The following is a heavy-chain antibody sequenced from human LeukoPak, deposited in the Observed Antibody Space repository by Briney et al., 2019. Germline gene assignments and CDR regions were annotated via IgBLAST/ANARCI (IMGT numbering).Heavy chain of an antibody. CDR3: AKNDADWSEGFY. CDR1: GFTFSSYG. D-gene: IGHD3-3*01. Sequence: PGGSLRLSCAGSGFTFSSYGLHWVRQAPGKGLEGVAISSYDGRNEYYADSVKGRFTISRDNSKKALYLQMSSLRPEDTAEYYCAKNDADWSEGFYWGQGTVVTVPT. CDR2: SSYDGRNE. V-gene: IGHV3-30*18. J-gene: IGHJ4*02.